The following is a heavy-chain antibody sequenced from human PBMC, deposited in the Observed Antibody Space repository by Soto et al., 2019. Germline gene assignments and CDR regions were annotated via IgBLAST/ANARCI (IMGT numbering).Heavy chain of an antibody. CDR3: ARAGCSGGSCYSASYSYGMDD. V-gene: IGHV1-69*01. J-gene: IGHJ6*02. CDR2: IIPIFGTA. CDR1: GGTFSSYA. D-gene: IGHD2-15*01. Sequence: QVQLVQSGAEVKKPGSSVKVSCKASGGTFSSYAISWVRQAPGQGLEWMGGIIPIFGTANYAQKFQGRVTLTADESTSTAYMELSSVSSEDTAVYYCARAGCSGGSCYSASYSYGMDDWGQGPTVTVSS.